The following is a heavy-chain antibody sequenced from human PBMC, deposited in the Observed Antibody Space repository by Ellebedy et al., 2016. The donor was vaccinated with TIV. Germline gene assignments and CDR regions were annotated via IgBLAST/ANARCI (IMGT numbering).Heavy chain of an antibody. Sequence: MPGGSLRLSCTVSRGSINRSTYYWVWIRQPPGKGLEWIGSIFYTGNTYYNPSLNSRVTISVDTSKNQFSLRLTSVTAADTAVYYCARDDPSGWLDPWGQGTLVTVSS. J-gene: IGHJ5*02. V-gene: IGHV4-39*07. CDR2: IFYTGNT. D-gene: IGHD3-10*01. CDR1: RGSINRSTYY. CDR3: ARDDPSGWLDP.